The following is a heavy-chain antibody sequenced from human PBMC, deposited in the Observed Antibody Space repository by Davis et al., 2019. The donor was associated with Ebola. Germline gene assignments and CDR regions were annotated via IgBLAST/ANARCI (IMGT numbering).Heavy chain of an antibody. CDR3: ARDPPYYDSSGYYSRFDY. D-gene: IGHD3-22*01. CDR1: GYTFTGYY. J-gene: IGHJ4*02. Sequence: ASVKVSCKASGYTFTGYYMHWVRQAPGQGLEWMGRINPNSGDTDYAQKLQGRLTMTTDTSTSTAYMELKSLRSDDTAVYYCARDPPYYDSSGYYSRFDYWGQGTLVTVSS. CDR2: INPNSGDT. V-gene: IGHV1-2*06.